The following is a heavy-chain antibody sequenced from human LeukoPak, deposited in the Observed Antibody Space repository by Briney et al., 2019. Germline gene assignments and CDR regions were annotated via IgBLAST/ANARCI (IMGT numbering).Heavy chain of an antibody. CDR1: GFTFSSSS. V-gene: IGHV3-21*01. CDR2: ISSSSSYI. J-gene: IGHJ4*02. D-gene: IGHD6-13*01. CDR3: ASLLTYKPKYSNENHDY. Sequence: GGSLRLSCAASGFTFSSSSMNWVRQTPGKGLEWVSSISSSSSYIYYADSVKGRFTISRDNAKNSLYLQMNSLRAEDTAVYYCASLLTYKPKYSNENHDYWGQGTLVTVSS.